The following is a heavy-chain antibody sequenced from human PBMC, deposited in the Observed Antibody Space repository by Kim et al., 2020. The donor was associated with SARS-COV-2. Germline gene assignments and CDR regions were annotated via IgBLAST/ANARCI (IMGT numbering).Heavy chain of an antibody. CDR1: GFTFSSYG. J-gene: IGHJ6*02. V-gene: IGHV3-33*05. Sequence: GGSLRLSCAASGFTFSSYGMHWVRQAPGKGLEWVAGISYDGSKTYYADSVKGRFTISRDNSKNTLYLQMNSLRAEDTAVYYCAREGTLHYYGMDVWGQGTTVTVSS. D-gene: IGHD1-1*01. CDR2: ISYDGSKT. CDR3: AREGTLHYYGMDV.